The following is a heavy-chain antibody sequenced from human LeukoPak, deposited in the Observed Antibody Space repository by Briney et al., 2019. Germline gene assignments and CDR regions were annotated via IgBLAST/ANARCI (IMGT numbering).Heavy chain of an antibody. V-gene: IGHV4-31*03. Sequence: SETLSLTCTVSGGSISSGGYYWSWIRQHPGKGLEWIGYIYYSGSTYYNPSLKSRVTISVDTSKNQFSLKLSSVTAADTAVYYCARDRVAAAGSFDPWAREPWSPSPQ. CDR2: IYYSGST. CDR1: GGSISSGGYY. CDR3: ARDRVAAAGSFDP. D-gene: IGHD6-13*01. J-gene: IGHJ5*02.